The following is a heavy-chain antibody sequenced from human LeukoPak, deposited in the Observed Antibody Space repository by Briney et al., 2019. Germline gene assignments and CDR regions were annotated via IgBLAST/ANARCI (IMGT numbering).Heavy chain of an antibody. D-gene: IGHD6-13*01. V-gene: IGHV3-23*01. Sequence: GGSLRLSRAASGFTLNSHSMSWVRPAPGEGLEWVSAMSGSGGRTYYAESVKGRFTISRDNSKNTLYVQMNSLRAEDTAVYYCAKVGEAAAGTGYFDYWGQGTLVTVSS. CDR1: GFTLNSHS. J-gene: IGHJ4*02. CDR3: AKVGEAAAGTGYFDY. CDR2: MSGSGGRT.